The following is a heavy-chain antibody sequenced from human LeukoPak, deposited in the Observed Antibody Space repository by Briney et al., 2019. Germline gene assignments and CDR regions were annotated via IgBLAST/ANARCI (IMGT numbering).Heavy chain of an antibody. CDR2: IYYSGTT. D-gene: IGHD5-12*01. V-gene: IGHV4-39*01. CDR3: ARYSGVWSNYFDH. CDR1: GYSTSSSSYY. J-gene: IGHJ4*02. Sequence: LETLSLTCIVSGYSTSSSSYYWGWIRQPPGKGLEWIGIIYYSGTTYYDPSLKSRVTISIDTSRNQFSLKLSSVSAADTAVYYCARYSGVWSNYFDHWGQGTLVTVSS.